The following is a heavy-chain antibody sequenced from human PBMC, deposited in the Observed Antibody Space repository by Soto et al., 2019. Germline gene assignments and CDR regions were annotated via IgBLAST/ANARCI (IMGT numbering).Heavy chain of an antibody. CDR1: GFTFSTYG. J-gene: IGHJ6*02. V-gene: IGHV3-30*18. D-gene: IGHD3-22*01. Sequence: GGSLRLSCAVSGFTFSTYGMHWVRQAPGKGLEWVAVISYDGSNKYYGDSVKGRFTISRDNSKNTLCVQMNSLRAEDTAVYYCAKDQSVLQFDSSGYYSYFYGMDVWGQGTTVTAP. CDR3: AKDQSVLQFDSSGYYSYFYGMDV. CDR2: ISYDGSNK.